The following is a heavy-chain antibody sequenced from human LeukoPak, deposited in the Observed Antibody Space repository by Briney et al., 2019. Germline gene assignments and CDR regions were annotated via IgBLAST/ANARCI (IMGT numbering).Heavy chain of an antibody. CDR1: GFIFSSYA. CDR2: INSNGGST. D-gene: IGHD3-10*01. Sequence: GGSLRLSCSASGFIFSSYAMHWVRQAPGKGLEYVSGINSNGGSTYLADSGRFTMSRDNSKNTLSLQMSSLRTEDTAVYYCVKDTAPHYFGSDMTYFDYWGQGTLVTVSS. CDR3: VKDTAPHYFGSDMTYFDY. J-gene: IGHJ4*02. V-gene: IGHV3-64D*06.